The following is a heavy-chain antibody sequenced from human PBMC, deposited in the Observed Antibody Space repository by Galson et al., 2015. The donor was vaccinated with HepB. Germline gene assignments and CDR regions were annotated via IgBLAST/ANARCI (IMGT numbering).Heavy chain of an antibody. V-gene: IGHV4-61*01. D-gene: IGHD3-22*01. J-gene: IGHJ4*02. Sequence: LSLTCTVSGGSVNSSSYYWTWIRQPPGKGLEWIGYISYSGSTKYNLSLKSRVTISVDTSKNQFSLKLSSVTDADTAVYYCAREASDYYDSSGYDVWGQGTLVTVSS. CDR1: GGSVNSSSYY. CDR3: AREASDYYDSSGYDV. CDR2: ISYSGST.